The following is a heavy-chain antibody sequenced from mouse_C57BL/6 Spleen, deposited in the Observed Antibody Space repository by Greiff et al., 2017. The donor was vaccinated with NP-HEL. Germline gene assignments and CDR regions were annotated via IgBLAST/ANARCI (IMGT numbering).Heavy chain of an antibody. CDR2: IWTGGGT. CDR3: ARNPLSTPGSSSYAMDY. V-gene: IGHV2-9-1*01. CDR1: GFSLTSYA. D-gene: IGHD1-1*01. Sequence: VKVVESGPGLVAPSQSLSITCTVSGFSLTSYAISWVRQPPGKGLEWLGVIWTGGGTNYNSALKSRLSISKDNSKSQVFLKMNSLQTDDTARYYCARNPLSTPGSSSYAMDYWGQGTSVTVSS. J-gene: IGHJ4*01.